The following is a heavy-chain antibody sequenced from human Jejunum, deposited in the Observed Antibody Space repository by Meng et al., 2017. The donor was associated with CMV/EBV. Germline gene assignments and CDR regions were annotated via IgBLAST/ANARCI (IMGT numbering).Heavy chain of an antibody. Sequence: AASGFDIDDYGMHWVRQVPGKGLEWVSSISWNSDRIDYADPVKGRFTISRDNARNFLYVQMNSLKPEDTALYYCAKDIGAYAGFETWGQGTMVTVSS. J-gene: IGHJ3*02. CDR3: AKDIGAYAGFET. D-gene: IGHD4-23*01. CDR1: GFDIDDYG. V-gene: IGHV3-9*01. CDR2: ISWNSDRI.